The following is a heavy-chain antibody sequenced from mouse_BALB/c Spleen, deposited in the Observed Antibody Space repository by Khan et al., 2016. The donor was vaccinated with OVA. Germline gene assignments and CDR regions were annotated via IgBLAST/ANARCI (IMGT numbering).Heavy chain of an antibody. D-gene: IGHD2-10*02. V-gene: IGHV3-2*02. J-gene: IGHJ4*01. CDR2: ISYSGGT. Sequence: EVQLQESGPGLVKPSQSLSLTCTVTGYSITSDYAWNWIRQFPGNKLEWMGYISYSGGTSYPSLKSRISITRDTSKNQFFLQLNSVTTEDTATYYCARFQYGNFYAMDYWGQGTSVTVSS. CDR1: GYSITSDYA. CDR3: ARFQYGNFYAMDY.